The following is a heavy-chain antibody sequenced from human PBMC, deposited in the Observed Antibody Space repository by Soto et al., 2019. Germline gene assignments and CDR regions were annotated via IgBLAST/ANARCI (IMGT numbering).Heavy chain of an antibody. J-gene: IGHJ4*02. Sequence: ASGKVSCKASGYTFTSYYMHWVRQAPGQGLEWVGIITPSGGSTSYAHKFQGRVTMTRDTSTSTVYMELSSLRSEDTAVYYCARDLEGPRPTGDGYYYLIGYWGQGTLVTVSS. V-gene: IGHV1-46*01. CDR1: GYTFTSYY. D-gene: IGHD3-22*01. CDR2: ITPSGGST. CDR3: ARDLEGPRPTGDGYYYLIGY.